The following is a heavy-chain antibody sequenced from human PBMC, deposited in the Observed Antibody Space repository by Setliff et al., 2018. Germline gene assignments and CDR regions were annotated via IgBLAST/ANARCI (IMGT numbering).Heavy chain of an antibody. CDR2: IFYSGST. Sequence: PSETLSLTCTVSGGSISSSSYYWVWIRQPPGKGLEWIGNIFYSGSTYYNPSLKSRVTISIDTSENQFSLKLSSVTAADTAVYFCASTTYGYSYDYWGQGTLVTVSS. D-gene: IGHD5-18*01. J-gene: IGHJ4*02. CDR1: GGSISSSSYY. CDR3: ASTTYGYSYDY. V-gene: IGHV4-39*07.